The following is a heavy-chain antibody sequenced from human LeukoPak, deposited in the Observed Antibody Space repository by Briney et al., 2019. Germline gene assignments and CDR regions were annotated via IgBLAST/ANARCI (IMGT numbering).Heavy chain of an antibody. CDR2: ISSSGSTI. D-gene: IGHD3-10*02. V-gene: IGHV3-48*03. Sequence: GGSLRLSCAASGFTSSTYEMNWVRQAPGKGLEWVSYISSSGSTIYYADSVKGRFTISRDNAKNSLYLQMNSLRAEDTAVYYCAELGITMIGGVWGKGTTVTISS. CDR1: GFTSSTYE. J-gene: IGHJ6*04. CDR3: AELGITMIGGV.